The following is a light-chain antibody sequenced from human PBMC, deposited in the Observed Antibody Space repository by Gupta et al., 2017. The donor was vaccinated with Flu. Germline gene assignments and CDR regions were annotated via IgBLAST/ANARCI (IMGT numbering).Light chain of an antibody. CDR2: GAS. CDR3: QQYGSSPRT. V-gene: IGKV3-20*01. CDR1: QSVSSSY. Sequence: NVLTQSPGTLSLSPGERATLSCRASQSVSSSYLAWYQQKPGQAPRLLIYGASSRATGIPDRFSGSGSGTDFTLTISRLEPEDFVVYYCQQYGSSPRTFGQGTKVEIK. J-gene: IGKJ1*01.